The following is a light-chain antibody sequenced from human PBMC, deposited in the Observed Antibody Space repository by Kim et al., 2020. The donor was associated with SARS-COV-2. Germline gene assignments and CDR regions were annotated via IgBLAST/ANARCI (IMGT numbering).Light chain of an antibody. J-gene: IGLJ3*02. V-gene: IGLV1-44*01. Sequence: GHRVTISCSGGNSNIGANTVNWYQQFPGTAPKLLISANDRRPSGVPDRFSVSQSGTSASLAISGLQSEDEADYYCATWDDSLNAWVFGGGTQLTVL. CDR3: ATWDDSLNAWV. CDR2: AND. CDR1: NSNIGANT.